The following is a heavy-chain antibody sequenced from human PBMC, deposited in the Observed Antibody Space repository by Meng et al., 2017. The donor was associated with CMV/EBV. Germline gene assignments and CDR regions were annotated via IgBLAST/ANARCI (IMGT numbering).Heavy chain of an antibody. D-gene: IGHD6-13*01. CDR1: GYTFTGYY. Sequence: VERVQVGAALNKPGASVKASCKASGYTFTGYYMHWVRQAPGQGLEWMGWINPNSGGTNYAQKFQGRVTMTRDTSISTAYMELSRLRSDDTAVYYCARFMSSSWDHYFDYWGQGTLVTVSS. J-gene: IGHJ4*02. V-gene: IGHV1-2*02. CDR2: INPNSGGT. CDR3: ARFMSSSWDHYFDY.